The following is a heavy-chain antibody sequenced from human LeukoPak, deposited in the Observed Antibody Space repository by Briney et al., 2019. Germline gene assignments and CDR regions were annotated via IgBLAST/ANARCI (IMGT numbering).Heavy chain of an antibody. V-gene: IGHV4-34*01. CDR1: GGSFSGYY. Sequence: TPSETLSLTCAVYGGSFSGYYWSWIRQPPGKGLEWVGEINRSGTTNYSPSLKSRVTISLDTSKNQFSLKLDSVTAADTAVYYCARGPRGYCSGTSCHQTAPGKGDFEYWAQGTLVTVSS. CDR3: ARGPRGYCSGTSCHQTAPGKGDFEY. CDR2: INRSGTT. J-gene: IGHJ4*02. D-gene: IGHD2-2*01.